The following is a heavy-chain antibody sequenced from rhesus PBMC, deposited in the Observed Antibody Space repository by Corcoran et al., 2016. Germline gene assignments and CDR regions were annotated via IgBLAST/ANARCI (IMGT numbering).Heavy chain of an antibody. V-gene: IGHV4-80*01. CDR3: ARYCTSTTCFYIFEF. CDR1: GGSFSSYW. D-gene: IGHD2-2*01. CDR2: INGNSGST. J-gene: IGHJ1*01. Sequence: QVQLQESGPGLVKPSETLSLTCAVSGGSFSSYWWSWIRQPPGKGLEWIGEINGNSGSTNYNPSLKSRFTISKDASKNPFSLRLSSVTAADTAVYYCARYCTSTTCFYIFEFWGQGALVTVSS.